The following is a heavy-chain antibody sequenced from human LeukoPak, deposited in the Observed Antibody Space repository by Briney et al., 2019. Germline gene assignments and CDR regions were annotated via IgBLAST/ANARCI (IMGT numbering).Heavy chain of an antibody. Sequence: PGGSLRLSCAASGFTFSSYSMNWVRQAPGKGLEWVSSISSSSSYIYYGDSVKGRFTISRDNAKNSLYLQMNSLRAEDTALYYCAKVSLGYCSGGSCPTPYYFDYWGQGTLVTVSS. CDR3: AKVSLGYCSGGSCPTPYYFDY. J-gene: IGHJ4*02. D-gene: IGHD2-15*01. V-gene: IGHV3-21*04. CDR1: GFTFSSYS. CDR2: ISSSSSYI.